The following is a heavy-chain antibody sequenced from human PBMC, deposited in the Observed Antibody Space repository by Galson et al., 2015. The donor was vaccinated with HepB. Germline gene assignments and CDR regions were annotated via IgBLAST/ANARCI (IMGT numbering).Heavy chain of an antibody. CDR1: GFTFSRYA. V-gene: IGHV3-23*01. CDR2: KTSSGGNS. CDR3: AKDGVMVAANPYHFHY. J-gene: IGHJ4*02. D-gene: IGHD2-15*01. Sequence: SLRLSCAASGFTFSRYAMTWVRQAPGKGLEWVSSKTSSGGNSYYTESVKGRFTISRDNSKNTVLLQLNSLRVEDTAVYYCAKDGVMVAANPYHFHYWGQGTLVTVSS.